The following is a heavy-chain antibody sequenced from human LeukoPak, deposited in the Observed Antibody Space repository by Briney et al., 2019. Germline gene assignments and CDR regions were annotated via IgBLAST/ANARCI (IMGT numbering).Heavy chain of an antibody. J-gene: IGHJ5*02. Sequence: SETLSLTCTVSGGSISSGGYYWSWIRQHPGTGLEWIGYIYYSGSTYYNPSLKSRVIISVDTSKNQFSLKLSSVTAADTAVYYCARGTGEDIVVVPDNNWFDPWGQGTLVTVSS. CDR1: GGSISSGGYY. V-gene: IGHV4-31*03. CDR2: IYYSGST. CDR3: ARGTGEDIVVVPDNNWFDP. D-gene: IGHD2-2*01.